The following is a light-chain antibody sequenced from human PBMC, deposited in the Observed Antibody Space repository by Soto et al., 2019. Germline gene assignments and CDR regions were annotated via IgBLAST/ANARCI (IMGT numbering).Light chain of an antibody. Sequence: QSALTQPPSVSGSPGQSVTIPCTGTSSDVGSYNRVSWYHQAPGTAPSLMIYEVSNRPSGVPDRFSGSKSGNTASLTISGLQAEDEADYYCASYTTHTARFVFGTGTKLTVL. CDR3: ASYTTHTARFV. CDR2: EVS. CDR1: SSDVGSYNR. V-gene: IGLV2-18*02. J-gene: IGLJ1*01.